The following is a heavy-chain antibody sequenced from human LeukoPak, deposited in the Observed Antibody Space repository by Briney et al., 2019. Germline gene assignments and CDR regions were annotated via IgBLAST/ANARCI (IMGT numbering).Heavy chain of an antibody. D-gene: IGHD2-2*01. CDR1: GYTFTSYY. CDR2: INPSGGST. V-gene: IGHV1-46*01. Sequence: ASVKVSCKASGYTFTSYYMHWVRQAPGQGLEWMGIINPSGGSTSYAQKFQGRVTMTRDTSTSTVYMELSSLRAEDTAVYYCAKGGGDCSSTSCPYYFDYWGQGTLVTVSS. J-gene: IGHJ4*02. CDR3: AKGGGDCSSTSCPYYFDY.